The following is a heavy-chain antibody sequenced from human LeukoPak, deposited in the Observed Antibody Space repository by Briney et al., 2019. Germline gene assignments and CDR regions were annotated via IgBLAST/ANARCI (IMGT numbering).Heavy chain of an antibody. CDR2: ITRKSYGGTT. V-gene: IGHV3-49*04. CDR1: GHTSDDYT. Sequence: GRSLRLSCTASGHTSDDYTVTWVRQAPGKGLAWVGFITRKSYGGTTEYAASVKGRFTISRDDSKSIAYLEMSSLKTEDTGVYYCSHSGKYDFWSGTFWGQGTLVIVSS. D-gene: IGHD3-3*01. J-gene: IGHJ4*02. CDR3: SHSGKYDFWSGTF.